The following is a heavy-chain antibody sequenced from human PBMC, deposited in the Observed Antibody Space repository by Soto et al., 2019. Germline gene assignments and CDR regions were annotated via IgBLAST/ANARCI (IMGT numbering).Heavy chain of an antibody. D-gene: IGHD2-8*01. CDR2: ISNYDNT. Sequence: GWNPRLSCAASELTVNTFNMNWVRQAPGKGLEWVSSISNYDNTAYADSVKGRFTVSRDNAKNSLFLQMNSLRAEDTAVYYCTLYDALVFDFWCQGVRVTV. J-gene: IGHJ4*02. CDR1: ELTVNTFN. CDR3: TLYDALVFDF. V-gene: IGHV3-21*01.